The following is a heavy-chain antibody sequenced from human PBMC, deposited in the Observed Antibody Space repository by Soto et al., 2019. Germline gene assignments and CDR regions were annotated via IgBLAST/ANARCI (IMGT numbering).Heavy chain of an antibody. V-gene: IGHV4-59*01. J-gene: IGHJ5*02. CDR3: ARVSSRATVTSPYNWFDP. D-gene: IGHD4-17*01. Sequence: SETLSLTCTVSGGSISSYYWSWIRQPPGKGLEWIGYIYYSGSTNYNPSLKSRVTISVDTSKNQFSLKLSSVTAADTAVYYFARVSSRATVTSPYNWFDPWGQGTLVTVSS. CDR1: GGSISSYY. CDR2: IYYSGST.